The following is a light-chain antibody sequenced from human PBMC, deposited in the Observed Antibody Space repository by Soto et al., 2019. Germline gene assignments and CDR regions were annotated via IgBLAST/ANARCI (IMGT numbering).Light chain of an antibody. J-gene: IGKJ1*01. CDR2: GAS. CDR1: QSVSSY. CDR3: QQHGSSPWT. Sequence: EIVLTQSPATLSLSPGERATLSCRASQSVSSYLAWHQQRPGQAPRLLIYGASIRATGIPDRFSGSGSGTDFTLTISRLEPEDFAVYFCQQHGSSPWTFGQGTKVDIK. V-gene: IGKV3-20*01.